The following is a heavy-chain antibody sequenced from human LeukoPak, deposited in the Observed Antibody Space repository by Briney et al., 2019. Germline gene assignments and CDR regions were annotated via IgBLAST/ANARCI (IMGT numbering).Heavy chain of an antibody. CDR3: AKINGYSSSWYLGRPDYFDY. V-gene: IGHV3-23*01. CDR2: ISGSGGST. CDR1: GFTFSSYA. D-gene: IGHD6-13*01. J-gene: IGHJ4*02. Sequence: QPGGSLRLSCAASGFTFSSYAMSWVRQAPGKGLEWVSAISGSGGSTYYADSVKGRFTISRDNSKNTLYLQMNSLRAEDTAVYYCAKINGYSSSWYLGRPDYFDYWGQGTLVTVSS.